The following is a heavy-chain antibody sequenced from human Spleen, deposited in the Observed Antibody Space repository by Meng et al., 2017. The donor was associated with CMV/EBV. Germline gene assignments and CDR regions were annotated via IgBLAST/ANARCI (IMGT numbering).Heavy chain of an antibody. J-gene: IGHJ6*02. Sequence: GESLKISCAASGFIFSSQGMHWVRQTPGKGLEWVAVIWYDGSYKYYADSVKGRFTISRDNSKNTLFLQMNSLRAEDTAIYYCAKMDDFWSGYYGHYYYGMDVWGQGTTVTVSS. CDR2: IWYDGSYK. CDR3: AKMDDFWSGYYGHYYYGMDV. V-gene: IGHV3-33*06. CDR1: GFIFSSQG. D-gene: IGHD3-3*01.